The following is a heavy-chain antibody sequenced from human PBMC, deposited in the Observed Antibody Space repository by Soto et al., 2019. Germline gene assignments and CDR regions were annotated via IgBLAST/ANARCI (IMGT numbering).Heavy chain of an antibody. V-gene: IGHV1-3*01. Sequence: LSCKASGYTFTDYAIHWVRQAPGQGLEWMGWINVGNGNTGYSRKFQGRVTNARDMSASTAYIEVTSLTSEDTAIYYCAREGAHYTPLDHWGQGTLVTVSS. J-gene: IGHJ4*02. CDR1: GYTFTDYA. CDR3: AREGAHYTPLDH. D-gene: IGHD2-15*01. CDR2: INVGNGNT.